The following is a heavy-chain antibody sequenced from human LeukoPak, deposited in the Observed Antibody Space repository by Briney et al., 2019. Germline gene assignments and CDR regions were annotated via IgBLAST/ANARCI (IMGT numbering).Heavy chain of an antibody. CDR3: ARDEYYDYVWGSYRPTWFDP. CDR2: INPNSGGT. V-gene: IGHV1-2*02. Sequence: ASVKVSCKASGYTFTGYYMHWVRQAPGQGLEWMGWINPNSGGTNYAQKFQGRVTMTRDTSISTAYMELSRLRSDDTAVYYCARDEYYDYVWGSYRPTWFDPWGQGTLVTVSS. CDR1: GYTFTGYY. D-gene: IGHD3-16*02. J-gene: IGHJ5*02.